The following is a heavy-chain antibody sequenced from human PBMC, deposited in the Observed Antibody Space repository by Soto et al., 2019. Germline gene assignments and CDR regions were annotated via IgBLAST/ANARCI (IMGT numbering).Heavy chain of an antibody. CDR2: ISYDGSNK. Sequence: QVPLVESGGGVVQPGRSLRLSCAASGFTFSSYAMHWVRQAPGKGLEWVAVISYDGSNKYYADSVKGRFTISRDNSKNTLYLQMNSLRAEDTAVYYCARAGDSSDYGMDVWGQGTTVTVSS. V-gene: IGHV3-30-3*01. CDR1: GFTFSSYA. J-gene: IGHJ6*02. CDR3: ARAGDSSDYGMDV. D-gene: IGHD3-22*01.